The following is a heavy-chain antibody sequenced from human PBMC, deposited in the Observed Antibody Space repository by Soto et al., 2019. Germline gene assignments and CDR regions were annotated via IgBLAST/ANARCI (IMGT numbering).Heavy chain of an antibody. J-gene: IGHJ6*03. D-gene: IGHD2-2*01. CDR1: GGSFSGYY. CDR2: INHSGST. V-gene: IGHV4-34*01. CDR3: ARGRGPSIVVVPAAVRVGMGESRYYMDV. Sequence: PSETLSLTCAVYGGSFSGYYWSWIRQPPGKGLEWIGEINHSGSTNYNPSLKSRVTISVATSKNQFSLKLSSVTAADTAVYYCARGRGPSIVVVPAAVRVGMGESRYYMDVWGKGTTVTVSS.